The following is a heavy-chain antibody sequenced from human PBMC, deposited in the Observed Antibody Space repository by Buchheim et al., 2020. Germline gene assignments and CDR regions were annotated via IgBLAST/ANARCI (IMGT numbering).Heavy chain of an antibody. D-gene: IGHD2-2*01. J-gene: IGHJ6*02. CDR2: ISYDGSNK. CDR3: AKPIPADHYYYYGMDV. CDR1: GFTFSSYG. Sequence: QVQLVESGGGVVQPGRSLRLSCAASGFTFSSYGMHWVRQAPGKGLEWVAVISYDGSNKYYADSVKGRFTISRDNSKNTLYLQMNSLRAEDTAVYYCAKPIPADHYYYYGMDVWGQGTT. V-gene: IGHV3-30*18.